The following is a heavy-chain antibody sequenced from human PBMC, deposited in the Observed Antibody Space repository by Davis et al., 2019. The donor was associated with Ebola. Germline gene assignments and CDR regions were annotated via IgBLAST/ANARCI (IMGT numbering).Heavy chain of an antibody. CDR3: ARGSPALKYYYDSSGYYPFDY. V-gene: IGHV1-8*01. Sequence: ASVKVSCKASGYTFTSYDINWVRQATGQGLEWMGWMNPNSGNTGYAQKFQGRVTMTRDTSISTAYMELSRLRSDDTAVYYCARGSPALKYYYDSSGYYPFDYWGQGTLVTVSS. CDR1: GYTFTSYD. J-gene: IGHJ4*02. D-gene: IGHD3-22*01. CDR2: MNPNSGNT.